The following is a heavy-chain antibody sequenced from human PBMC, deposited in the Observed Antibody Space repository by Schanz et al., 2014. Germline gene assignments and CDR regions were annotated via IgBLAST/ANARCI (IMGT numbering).Heavy chain of an antibody. CDR1: GFTFSSYA. CDR3: AKALKPYIASRNGLDV. V-gene: IGHV3-30*04. CDR2: ISYDGSNK. D-gene: IGHD3-16*01. Sequence: QVQLVESGGGVVQPGRSLRLSCAASGFTFSSYAMHWVRQAPGKGLEWVAVISYDGSNKYYADSVKGRFTISRDNSKNTLYLQMNSLRPDDTAVYYCAKALKPYIASRNGLDVWGHGTTVTVSS. J-gene: IGHJ6*02.